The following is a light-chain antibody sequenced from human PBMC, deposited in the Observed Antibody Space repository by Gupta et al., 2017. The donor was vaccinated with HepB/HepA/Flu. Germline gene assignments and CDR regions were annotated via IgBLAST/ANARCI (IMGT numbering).Light chain of an antibody. CDR1: QSIGTW. J-gene: IGKJ1*01. V-gene: IGKV1-5*03. CDR3: QQYHIYPWT. CDR2: KAS. Sequence: DIQMTQSPSPLSASIGGRVTITCRASQSIGTWLAWYQQKPGKAPKLLIYKASSLESGVPTRFSGRESGKEFPLTISSLQPDDFATYYCQQYHIYPWTFGQGTKVEIK.